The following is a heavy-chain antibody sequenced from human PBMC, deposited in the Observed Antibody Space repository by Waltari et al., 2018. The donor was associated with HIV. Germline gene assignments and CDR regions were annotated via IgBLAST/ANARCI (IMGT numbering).Heavy chain of an antibody. CDR1: GGSISSSTW. V-gene: IGHV4-4*02. CDR3: ARARITIFGVDPNWFDP. Sequence: QVQLQESGPGLVKPSGTPSLTCAVSGGSISSSTWWGWVRQPPGKGLEWIGEIYHSGSTNYNPSLKSRVTISVDKSKNQFSLKLSSVTAADTAVYYCARARITIFGVDPNWFDPWGQGTLVTVSS. J-gene: IGHJ5*02. CDR2: IYHSGST. D-gene: IGHD3-3*01.